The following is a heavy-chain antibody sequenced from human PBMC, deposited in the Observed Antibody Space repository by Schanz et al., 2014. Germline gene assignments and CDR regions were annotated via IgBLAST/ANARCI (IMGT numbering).Heavy chain of an antibody. CDR2: IGTAGDT. V-gene: IGHV3-13*01. CDR3: VRDTDYHFDY. Sequence: EVQLVESGGGLVQPGGSLRLSCAASGFTFSSYDMHWVRQATGKGLEWVSAIGTAGDTYYPGSVKGRFTISRDNAKNTLYLQMNSLRAEDTAVYYCVRDTDYHFDYWGQGTLVTVSS. D-gene: IGHD4-17*01. CDR1: GFTFSSYD. J-gene: IGHJ4*02.